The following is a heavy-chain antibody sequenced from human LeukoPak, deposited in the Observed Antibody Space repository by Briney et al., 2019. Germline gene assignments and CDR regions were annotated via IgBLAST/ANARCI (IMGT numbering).Heavy chain of an antibody. V-gene: IGHV4-39*01. Sequence: ETLSLTCSVSGGSVSSGNYFWGWIRQPPGKGLEWIGNINYIGSTAYNPSLKSRATMSVDTSKNQFSLKMTSVTAADTAVYYCARLSKGRYFDYVFDYWGQRSLVTVSS. D-gene: IGHD3-9*01. CDR3: ARLSKGRYFDYVFDY. J-gene: IGHJ4*02. CDR1: GGSVSSGNYF. CDR2: INYIGST.